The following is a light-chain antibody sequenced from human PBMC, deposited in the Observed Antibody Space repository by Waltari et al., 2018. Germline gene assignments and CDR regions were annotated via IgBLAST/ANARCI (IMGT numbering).Light chain of an antibody. CDR1: NIGRKS. CDR2: YDS. CDR3: QVWDSSSDPAV. V-gene: IGLV3-21*04. Sequence: SYVLTQPPSVSVAPGKTARITCGGNNIGRKSVHWYQQKPGQAPVLVIYYDSDRPSGIPERFSGSNSGNTATLTISRVEAGDEADYYCQVWDSSSDPAVFGGGTQLTVL. J-gene: IGLJ7*01.